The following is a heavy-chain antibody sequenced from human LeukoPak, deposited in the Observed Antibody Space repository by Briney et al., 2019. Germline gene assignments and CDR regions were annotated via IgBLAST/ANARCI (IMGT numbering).Heavy chain of an antibody. V-gene: IGHV4-59*01. CDR1: GGSISSYY. CDR3: ARSVWHVIRSIYYFDY. Sequence: ASETLSLTCTVSGGSISSYYWSWIRQPPGKGLEWIGYIYYSGSTNYNPSLKSRVTISVDTSKNQFSLKLSSVTAADTAVYYCARSVWHVIRSIYYFDYWGQGTLVTVSS. J-gene: IGHJ4*02. D-gene: IGHD3-16*02. CDR2: IYYSGST.